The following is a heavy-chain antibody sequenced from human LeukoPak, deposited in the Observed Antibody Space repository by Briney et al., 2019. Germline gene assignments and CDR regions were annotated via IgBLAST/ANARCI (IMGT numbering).Heavy chain of an antibody. CDR3: AKDRSIGTYYTFDH. V-gene: IGHV3-23*01. CDR1: GYTFSDYA. D-gene: IGHD1-26*01. Sequence: GGSLRLSCAASGYTFSDYAMTWVRQAPGKGLEWVATISGSGVMTYYADSVKGRFTVSGDNSKNTLYLQMSSLTAADTAVYYCAKDRSIGTYYTFDHWGQGTLVTVSA. CDR2: ISGSGVMT. J-gene: IGHJ4*02.